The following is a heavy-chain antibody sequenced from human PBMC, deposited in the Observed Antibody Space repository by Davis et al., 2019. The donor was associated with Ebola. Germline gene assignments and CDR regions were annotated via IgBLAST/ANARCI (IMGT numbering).Heavy chain of an antibody. CDR1: GYTFTSYA. V-gene: IGHV7-4-1*02. D-gene: IGHD1-26*01. CDR2: INTDTGNP. J-gene: IGHJ6*04. CDR3: GSGVGWDYYGMDV. Sequence: ASVKVSCKASGYTFTSYAMNWVRQAPGQGLEWMGWINTDTGNPTYAQGFTGRFVFSLDTSVSTAYLQISSLKAEDTAVYYCGSGVGWDYYGMDVWGKGTTVTVSS.